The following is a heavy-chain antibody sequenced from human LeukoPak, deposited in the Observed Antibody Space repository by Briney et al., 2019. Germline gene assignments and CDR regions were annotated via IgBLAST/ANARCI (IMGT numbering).Heavy chain of an antibody. CDR3: ARDNPDYSPWDYYYYGMDV. J-gene: IGHJ6*02. CDR2: IIPIFGIA. Sequence: SVKVSCKASGGTFSSYAISWVRQVPGQGLEWMGRIIPIFGIANYAQKFQGRVTITADKSTSTAYMELSSLRSEDTAVYYCARDNPDYSPWDYYYYGMDVWGQGTTVTVSS. V-gene: IGHV1-69*04. D-gene: IGHD2-15*01. CDR1: GGTFSSYA.